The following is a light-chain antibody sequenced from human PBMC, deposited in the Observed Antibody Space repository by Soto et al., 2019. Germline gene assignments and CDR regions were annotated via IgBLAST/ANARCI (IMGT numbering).Light chain of an antibody. V-gene: IGKV3-20*01. CDR1: QSVSSSY. CDR2: GAS. Sequence: IVLTQSTDTLSLSPGERATLSCRASQSVSSSYLAWYQQKPGQAPRLLIYGASSRATGIPDRFSGSGSGTDFTLTISRLEPEDFAVYYCQQYGSSPRTFGQGTKVEIK. CDR3: QQYGSSPRT. J-gene: IGKJ1*01.